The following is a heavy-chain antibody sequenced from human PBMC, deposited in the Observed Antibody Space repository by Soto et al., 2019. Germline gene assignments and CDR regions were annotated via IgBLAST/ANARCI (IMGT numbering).Heavy chain of an antibody. CDR2: IYYSGST. CDR1: GGSISRYY. D-gene: IGHD3-22*01. J-gene: IGHJ6*03. CDR3: ARLQRMIPLI. Sequence: ASETRSLTCTGSGGSISRYYWSLIRQPPGKGLEWIGYIYYSGSTNYNPSLKRRVTISVDTSKNQFSLKLSSVTAADTAVYYCARLQRMIPLIWGTALMVTVSS. V-gene: IGHV4-59*01.